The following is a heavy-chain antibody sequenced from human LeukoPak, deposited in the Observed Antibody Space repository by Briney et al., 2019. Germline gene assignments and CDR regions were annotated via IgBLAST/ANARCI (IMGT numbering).Heavy chain of an antibody. Sequence: GGSLRLSCAASGFTFSSYWMQWVRQAPGKGLMWVSRINIDGSTTNYADSVKGRFTISRDNAKNTLYLQMNSLKAEDTAVYYCATYYYDSGGYYYGNYWGQGTLVTVSS. CDR3: ATYYYDSGGYYYGNY. V-gene: IGHV3-74*01. D-gene: IGHD3-22*01. J-gene: IGHJ4*02. CDR1: GFTFSSYW. CDR2: INIDGSTT.